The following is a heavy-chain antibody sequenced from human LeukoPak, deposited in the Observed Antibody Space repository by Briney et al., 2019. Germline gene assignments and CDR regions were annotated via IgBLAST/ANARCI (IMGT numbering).Heavy chain of an antibody. CDR1: GFTFSSYE. CDR2: INFSGNTK. V-gene: IGHV3-48*03. D-gene: IGHD2-2*01. J-gene: IGHJ5*02. CDR3: ARDIPGPAATRWFDP. Sequence: GGSLRLSCAASGFTFSSYEMDWVRQAPGKGLEWVSYINFSGNTKYYADSVKGRFTISRDNAKNSLYLQMKSLRAEDTAVYYCARDIPGPAATRWFDPLGQGTLVTVSS.